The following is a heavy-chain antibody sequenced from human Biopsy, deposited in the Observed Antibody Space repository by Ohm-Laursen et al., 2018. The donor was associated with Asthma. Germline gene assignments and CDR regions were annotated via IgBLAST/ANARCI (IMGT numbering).Heavy chain of an antibody. V-gene: IGHV3-48*02. CDR2: ISRSSDTI. J-gene: IGHJ4*02. Sequence: GSLRLSCAASGFTFGDYWMNWVRQAPGKGLEWVSYISRSSDTIHYADSVRGRFTISRDNARNSLYLQMNSLRDEDTAAYYCARDRYNDFWGGYYPTAFDHWGQGTPVAVSS. CDR3: ARDRYNDFWGGYYPTAFDH. D-gene: IGHD3-3*01. CDR1: GFTFGDYW.